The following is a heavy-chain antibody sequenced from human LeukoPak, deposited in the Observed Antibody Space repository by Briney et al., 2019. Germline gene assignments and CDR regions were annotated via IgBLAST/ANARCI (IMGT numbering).Heavy chain of an antibody. D-gene: IGHD2-2*02. J-gene: IGHJ4*02. Sequence: ASVKVSCKASGYTFTGYYMHWVRQAPGQGLEWMGWINPNSGGTNYAQKFQGRVTMTRDTSISTAYMKLSRLRSDDTAVYYCARDHYCSSTSCYTIFGYWGQGTLVTVSS. CDR3: ARDHYCSSTSCYTIFGY. CDR1: GYTFTGYY. V-gene: IGHV1-2*02. CDR2: INPNSGGT.